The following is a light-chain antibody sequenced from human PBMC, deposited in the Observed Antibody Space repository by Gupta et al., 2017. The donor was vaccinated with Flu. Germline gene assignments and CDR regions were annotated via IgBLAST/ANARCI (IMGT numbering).Light chain of an antibody. J-gene: IGLJ2*01. CDR3: STYTSSSTPVV. V-gene: IGLV2-14*01. CDR1: SSSVVGNNY. Sequence: SSSVVGNNYVSWYQQPPGTAPKLMIYEISNRPSGVPNRFSGSKSGKTASLTISGLQAEDEADYYCSTYTSSSTPVVFGGGTKLTVL. CDR2: EIS.